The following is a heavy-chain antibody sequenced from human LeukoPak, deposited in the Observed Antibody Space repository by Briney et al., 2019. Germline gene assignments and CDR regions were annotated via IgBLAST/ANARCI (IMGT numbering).Heavy chain of an antibody. CDR1: GFTFTTHS. CDR2: ISRSSSTI. V-gene: IGHV3-48*02. Sequence: GGSLRLSCAASGFTFTTHSMNWVRQAPGKGLEWISYISRSSSTIYYADSVKGRFTISRDNAKNSLYLQMNSLRDEDTAVYYCARDNVYYYYGMDVWGQGTTVTVSS. CDR3: ARDNVYYYYGMDV. J-gene: IGHJ6*02.